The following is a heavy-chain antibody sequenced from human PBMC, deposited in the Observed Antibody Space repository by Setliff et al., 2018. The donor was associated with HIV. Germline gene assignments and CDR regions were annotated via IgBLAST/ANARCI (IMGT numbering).Heavy chain of an antibody. CDR3: ARTQYTTTWPGNY. J-gene: IGHJ4*02. D-gene: IGHD1-1*01. CDR1: GFIFNNFG. V-gene: IGHV1-18*04. Sequence: AASVKVSCKTSGFIFNNFGVTWVRQAPGQGLEWVAWISLYNEYKYYAPHFLGRVTMSTDTSTSTVDLELRGLRADDTAIYYCARTQYTTTWPGNYWGQGTLVTVSS. CDR2: ISLYNEYK.